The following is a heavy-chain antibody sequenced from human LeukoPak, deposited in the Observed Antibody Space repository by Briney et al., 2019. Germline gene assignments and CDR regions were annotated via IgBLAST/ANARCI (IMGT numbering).Heavy chain of an antibody. CDR1: GYTFTGYY. V-gene: IGHV1-2*02. D-gene: IGHD2-2*01. CDR2: INPNSGGT. CDR3: TTGKIYCSTTSCSDDY. J-gene: IGHJ4*02. Sequence: GASVKVSCKASGYTFTGYYMHWVRQAPGQGLEWMGWINPNSGGTNYAQKFQGRVTMTRDTSISTAYMELSRLRSDDTAVYYCTTGKIYCSTTSCSDDYWGQGTLVTVSS.